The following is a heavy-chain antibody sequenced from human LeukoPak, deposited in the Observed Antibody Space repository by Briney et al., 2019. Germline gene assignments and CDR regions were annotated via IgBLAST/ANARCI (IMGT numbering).Heavy chain of an antibody. CDR1: GGSISSTSYY. CDR3: ARGGYDSSGYYWTTRGHFDY. D-gene: IGHD3-22*01. J-gene: IGHJ4*02. Sequence: SETLSLTCTVSGGSISSTSYYWGWVRQPPGKGLEWIVSIYYMGSTFYSPSLKSRVTISVDTSKNQFSLKLSSVTAADTAVYYCARGGYDSSGYYWTTRGHFDYWGQGTLVTVSS. V-gene: IGHV4-39*07. CDR2: IYYMGST.